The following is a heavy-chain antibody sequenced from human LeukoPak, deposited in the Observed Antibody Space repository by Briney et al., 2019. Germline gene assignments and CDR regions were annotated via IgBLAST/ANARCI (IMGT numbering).Heavy chain of an antibody. CDR3: ARDLTMVRGARYRPYNWFAP. Sequence: GSSVKVSCKASGGTFSSYAISWVRQAPGQGLKWMGGIIPIFGTANYAQKFQGRVTISADESTSTAYMELSSLRSEDTAVYYCARDLTMVRGARYRPYNWFAPWGQGTLVTVSS. D-gene: IGHD3-10*01. J-gene: IGHJ5*02. V-gene: IGHV1-69*01. CDR1: GGTFSSYA. CDR2: IIPIFGTA.